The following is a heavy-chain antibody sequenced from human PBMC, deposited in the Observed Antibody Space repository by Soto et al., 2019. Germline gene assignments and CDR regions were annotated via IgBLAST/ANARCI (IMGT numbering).Heavy chain of an antibody. V-gene: IGHV4-31*03. CDR3: SRERVPSQGDCRGGRCLLIDS. CDR1: GGSISSGGYY. CDR2: IYYSGIT. D-gene: IGHD2-15*01. J-gene: IGHJ4*02. Sequence: PSETLSLTCTVSGGSISSGGYYWSWIRQHPGKGLEWIGYIYYSGITHYIPSLRSRVTISADTSKNQFSLKLSSVTAADTAVYYCSRERVPSQGDCRGGRCLLIDSWGQGTPVTVSS.